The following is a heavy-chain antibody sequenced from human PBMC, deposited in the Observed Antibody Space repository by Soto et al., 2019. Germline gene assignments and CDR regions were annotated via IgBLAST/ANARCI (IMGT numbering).Heavy chain of an antibody. Sequence: QVQLVESGGGVVQPGRSLRLSCAASGFTFSSYGMHWVRQAPGKGLEWVAVISYDGSNKYYADSVKGRFTISRDNSKNTLYLQMNSLRADDTAVYYCAKGRLRQYYYYYMNVWGKGTTVTVSS. V-gene: IGHV3-30*18. CDR2: ISYDGSNK. D-gene: IGHD4-17*01. CDR1: GFTFSSYG. CDR3: AKGRLRQYYYYYMNV. J-gene: IGHJ6*03.